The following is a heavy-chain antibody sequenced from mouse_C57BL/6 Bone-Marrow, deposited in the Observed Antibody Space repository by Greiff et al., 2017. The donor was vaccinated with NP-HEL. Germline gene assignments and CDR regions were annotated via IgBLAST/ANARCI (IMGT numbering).Heavy chain of an antibody. J-gene: IGHJ4*01. D-gene: IGHD2-4*01. CDR3: ASSTSIYYDYDGYAMDY. Sequence: VQRVESGAELAKPGASVKLSCKASGYTFTSYWMHWVKQRPGQGLEWIGYINPSSGYTKYNQKFKDKATLTADKSSSTAYMQLSSLTYEDSAVYYCASSTSIYYDYDGYAMDYWGQGTSVTVSS. CDR1: GYTFTSYW. V-gene: IGHV1-7*01. CDR2: INPSSGYT.